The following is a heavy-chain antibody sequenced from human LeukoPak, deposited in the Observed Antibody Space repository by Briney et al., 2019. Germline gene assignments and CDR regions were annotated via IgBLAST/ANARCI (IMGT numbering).Heavy chain of an antibody. CDR3: AILKDSDNSGAGDWFDP. J-gene: IGHJ5*02. Sequence: SETLSLTCTVTGGSFSTYYWSWIRQPPGKGLEWMGYFSHSGGTRYNPSLKRRVTISADTSKNQFSLEVISLTAEDTAVYYCAILKDSDNSGAGDWFDPWGQGTLVTVSS. D-gene: IGHD6-19*01. CDR2: FSHSGGT. CDR1: GGSFSTYY. V-gene: IGHV4-59*01.